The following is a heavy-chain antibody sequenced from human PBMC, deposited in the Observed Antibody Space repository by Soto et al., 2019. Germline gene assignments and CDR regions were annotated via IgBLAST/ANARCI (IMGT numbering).Heavy chain of an antibody. CDR2: ISAYNGNT. J-gene: IGHJ4*02. V-gene: IGHV1-18*01. CDR1: GYTFTSYG. CDR3: ARDDYDFWSGYHYYFDY. D-gene: IGHD3-3*01. Sequence: WASVKVSCKASGYTFTSYGISWVRQAPGQGLEWMGWISAYNGNTNYAQKLQGRVTMTTDTSTSTAHMELRSLRSDDTAVYYCARDDYDFWSGYHYYFDYWGQGTLVTVSS.